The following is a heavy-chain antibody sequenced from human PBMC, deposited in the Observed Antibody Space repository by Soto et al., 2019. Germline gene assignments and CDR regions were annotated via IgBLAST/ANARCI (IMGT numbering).Heavy chain of an antibody. CDR2: IDHGGST. CDR3: ARAPDKYYFDS. J-gene: IGHJ4*02. Sequence: PSETLSLTCAVCGGSFNGYFWTWIRQPPGKGPEWIGDIDHGGSTNYNPSLKGRVTISVDTSKNQFSLKLRSVTAADMAMFYCARAPDKYYFDSWGQGTQVTVSS. CDR1: GGSFNGYF. V-gene: IGHV4-34*01.